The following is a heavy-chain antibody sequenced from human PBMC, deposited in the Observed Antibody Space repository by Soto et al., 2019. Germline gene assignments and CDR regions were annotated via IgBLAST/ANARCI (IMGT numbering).Heavy chain of an antibody. D-gene: IGHD2-15*01. J-gene: IGHJ5*02. CDR3: ARVAATGSVIDP. CDR1: GGSISSGDYY. CDR2: IYYSGST. Sequence: SETLSLTCTVSGGSISSGDYYWSWIRQPPGKGLEWIGYIYYSGSTYYNPSLKSRVTISVDTSKNQFSLKLSSVTAADTAVYYCARVAATGSVIDPWGQGTLVTVSS. V-gene: IGHV4-30-4*01.